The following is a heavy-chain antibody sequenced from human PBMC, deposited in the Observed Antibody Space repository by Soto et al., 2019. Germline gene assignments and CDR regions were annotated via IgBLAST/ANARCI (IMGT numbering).Heavy chain of an antibody. CDR3: ARTSVNWGSRGLVDY. V-gene: IGHV2-5*02. J-gene: IGHJ4*02. CDR2: LYWDDDK. Sequence: QITLKESGPTLVKPTQTLTLTCTFSGFSLSTSGVGVGWIRQPPGKALEWLAFLYWDDDKRYSPSLKSRLTITQDTSKYQVLLTMTHMDPVDTATYYCARTSVNWGSRGLVDYWGQGTLVTVAS. CDR1: GFSLSTSGVG. D-gene: IGHD7-27*01.